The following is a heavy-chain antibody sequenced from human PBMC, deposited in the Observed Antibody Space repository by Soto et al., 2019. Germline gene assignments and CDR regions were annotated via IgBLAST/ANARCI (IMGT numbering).Heavy chain of an antibody. CDR1: GGSISSGGYS. CDR2: IYHSGST. Sequence: QLQLQESGSGLVKPSQTLSLTCAVSGGSISSGGYSWSWIRQPPGKGLEWIGYIYHSGSTYYNPSLKSRVPISVARSKNQFSRKLSSVTAADTAVYYCARGAASIAAPYYFDYWGQGTLVTVSS. D-gene: IGHD6-6*01. CDR3: ARGAASIAAPYYFDY. J-gene: IGHJ4*02. V-gene: IGHV4-30-2*01.